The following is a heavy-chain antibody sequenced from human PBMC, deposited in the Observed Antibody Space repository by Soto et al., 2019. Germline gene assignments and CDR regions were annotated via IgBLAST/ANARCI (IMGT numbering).Heavy chain of an antibody. V-gene: IGHV5-51*01. Sequence: GASLKISCKASGYSFTTYWIGWVRQMPGKGLEWMGIIYPGDSDTRYSPSFQGQVTISADKSISTAYLQWSSLKASDSAMYYCARRRMTASSTRFDPWGQGTLVTVSS. D-gene: IGHD2-21*02. CDR3: ARRRMTASSTRFDP. CDR2: IYPGDSDT. CDR1: GYSFTTYW. J-gene: IGHJ5*02.